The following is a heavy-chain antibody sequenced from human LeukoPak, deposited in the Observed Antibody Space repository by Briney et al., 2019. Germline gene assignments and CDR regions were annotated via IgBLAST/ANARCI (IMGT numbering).Heavy chain of an antibody. CDR3: ARRPTYCSSSSCDY. V-gene: IGHV5-51*01. CDR1: GYSFTSYW. D-gene: IGHD2-2*01. CDR2: IYPGDSDT. J-gene: IGHJ4*02. Sequence: GESLKISCKGSGYSFTSYWIGWARQMPGKGLEWVGIIYPGDSDTRYSPSFQGEVTISADKSTSTVFLLWSSLKTSDTAMYYCARRPTYCSSSSCDYWGQGTLVTISS.